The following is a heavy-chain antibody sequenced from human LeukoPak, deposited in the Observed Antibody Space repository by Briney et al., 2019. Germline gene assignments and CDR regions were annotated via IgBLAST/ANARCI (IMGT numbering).Heavy chain of an antibody. Sequence: ASVKVSCKASGYTFTSYDINWVRQATGQGLEWMGWMNPNSGNTGYAQKFQGRVTITRDTSASTAYMELSSLRSEDTAVYYCATDRTYGSGSYHYWGQGTLVTVSS. V-gene: IGHV1-8*01. J-gene: IGHJ4*02. D-gene: IGHD3-10*01. CDR1: GYTFTSYD. CDR3: ATDRTYGSGSYHY. CDR2: MNPNSGNT.